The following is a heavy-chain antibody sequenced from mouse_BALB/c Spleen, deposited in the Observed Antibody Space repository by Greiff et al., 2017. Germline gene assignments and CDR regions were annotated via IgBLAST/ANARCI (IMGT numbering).Heavy chain of an antibody. J-gene: IGHJ3*01. CDR2: IYPGDGDT. D-gene: IGHD2-10*01. V-gene: IGHV1-87*01. Sequence: QVQLKQSGAELARPGASVKLSCKASGYTFTSYWMQWVKQRPGQGLEWIGAIYPGDGDTRYTQKFKGKATLTADKSSSTAYMQLSSLASEDSAVYYCARPTMDGGFAYWGQGTLVTVSA. CDR1: GYTFTSYW. CDR3: ARPTMDGGFAY.